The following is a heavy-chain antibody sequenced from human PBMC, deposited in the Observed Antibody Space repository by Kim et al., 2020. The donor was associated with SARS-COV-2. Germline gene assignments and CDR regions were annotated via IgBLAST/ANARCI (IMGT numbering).Heavy chain of an antibody. Sequence: PSETLSLTCAVYGGSFSGYYWSWIRQPPGKGLEWIGEINHSGSTNYNPSLKSRVTISVDTSKNQFSLKLSSVTAADTAVYYCATVSSGYRYGGYWGQGTLVTVSS. CDR3: ATVSSGYRYGGY. CDR1: GGSFSGYY. CDR2: INHSGST. D-gene: IGHD3-22*01. V-gene: IGHV4-34*01. J-gene: IGHJ4*02.